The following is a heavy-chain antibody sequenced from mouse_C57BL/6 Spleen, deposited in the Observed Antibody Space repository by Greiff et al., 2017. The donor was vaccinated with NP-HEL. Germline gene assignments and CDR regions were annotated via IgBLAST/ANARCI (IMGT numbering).Heavy chain of an antibody. V-gene: IGHV10-1*01. Sequence: EVQLVESGGGLVQPKGSLKLSCAASGFSFTTYAMNWVRQAPGKGLEWVARIRSKSNNYATYYADSVKDRFTISRDDSESMLYLQMNNLKTEDTAMYYCVRHPFNWDAMDYWGQGTSVTVSS. CDR3: VRHPFNWDAMDY. J-gene: IGHJ4*01. CDR1: GFSFTTYA. D-gene: IGHD4-1*01. CDR2: IRSKSNNYAT.